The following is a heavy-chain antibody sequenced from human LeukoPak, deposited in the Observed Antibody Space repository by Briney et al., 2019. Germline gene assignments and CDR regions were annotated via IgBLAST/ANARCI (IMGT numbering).Heavy chain of an antibody. CDR2: ISGSGGST. CDR3: AKGTYSSSWYSFDY. D-gene: IGHD6-13*01. V-gene: IGHV3-23*01. CDR1: GFPFSSYA. J-gene: IGHJ4*02. Sequence: PGGSLRLSCAASGFPFSSYAMSWVRQAPGKGLEWVSAISGSGGSTYYADSVKGRFTISRGNSKNTLYLQMNSLRAEDTAVYYCAKGTYSSSWYSFDYWGQGTLVTVSS.